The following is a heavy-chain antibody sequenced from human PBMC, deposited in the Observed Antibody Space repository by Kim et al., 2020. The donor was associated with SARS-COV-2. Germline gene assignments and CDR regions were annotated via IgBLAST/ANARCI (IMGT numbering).Heavy chain of an antibody. J-gene: IGHJ4*02. D-gene: IGHD4-17*01. CDR1: GGSISSYY. CDR3: ARGSNYYGDYWYFDY. Sequence: SETLSLTCTVSGGSISSYYWSWIRQPPGKGLEWIGYIYYSGSTNYNPSLKSRVTISVDTSKNQFSLKLSSVTAADTAVYYCARGSNYYGDYWYFDYWGQGTLVTVSS. CDR2: IYYSGST. V-gene: IGHV4-59*01.